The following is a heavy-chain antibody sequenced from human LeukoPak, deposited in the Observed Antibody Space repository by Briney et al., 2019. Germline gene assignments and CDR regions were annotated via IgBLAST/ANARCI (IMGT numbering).Heavy chain of an antibody. CDR1: GGSISTELYY. V-gene: IGHV4-61*02. Sequence: SETLSLTCTVSGGSISTELYYWTWIRQPAGKGLEWFGRIYSNGWTDYNPPLKSRVSISIDTSKNHFSLNMSLATAADTALYYCARGSGCNSFDPWGQGTLVTVSS. CDR2: IYSNGWT. J-gene: IGHJ5*02. CDR3: ARGSGCNSFDP. D-gene: IGHD6-19*01.